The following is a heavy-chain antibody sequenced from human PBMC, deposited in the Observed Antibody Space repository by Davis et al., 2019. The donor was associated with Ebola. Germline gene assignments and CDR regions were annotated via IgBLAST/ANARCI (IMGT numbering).Heavy chain of an antibody. V-gene: IGHV3-48*03. Sequence: PGGSLRLSCAVSGFTVSSYAVSWVRQAPGKGLEWVSYISSSGSTIYYADSVKGRFTISRDNAKNSLYLQMNSLRAEDTAVYYCARDQSQGVNNWFDPWGQGTLVTVSS. CDR3: ARDQSQGVNNWFDP. CDR1: GFTVSSYA. D-gene: IGHD2-8*01. CDR2: ISSSGSTI. J-gene: IGHJ5*02.